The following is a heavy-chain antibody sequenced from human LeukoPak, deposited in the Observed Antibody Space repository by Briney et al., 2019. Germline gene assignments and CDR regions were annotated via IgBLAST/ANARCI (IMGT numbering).Heavy chain of an antibody. J-gene: IGHJ4*02. D-gene: IGHD6-19*01. Sequence: PGGSLRLSCAASGFIFSNYAMSWVRQAPGKGLEWVSGINNSGDRRFYADSVKGRFTISRDNSKNTLYLQMNSLRAEDTAVYYCVRGWYNFDYWVQGTRVTVSS. CDR2: INNSGDRR. CDR1: GFIFSNYA. V-gene: IGHV3-23*01. CDR3: VRGWYNFDY.